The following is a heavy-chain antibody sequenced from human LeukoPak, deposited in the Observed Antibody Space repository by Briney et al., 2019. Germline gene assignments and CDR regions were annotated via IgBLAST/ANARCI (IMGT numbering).Heavy chain of an antibody. J-gene: IGHJ5*02. CDR1: GGSISSYY. CDR3: ARGQRRFDP. Sequence: SETLSLTCTVSGGSISSYYWSWIRQPPGKGREWIGYIYYSGSTNYNPSLKSRVTISVDTSKNQFSLKLSSVTAADTAVYYCARGQRRFDPWGQGTLVTVSS. CDR2: IYYSGST. V-gene: IGHV4-59*01. D-gene: IGHD6-25*01.